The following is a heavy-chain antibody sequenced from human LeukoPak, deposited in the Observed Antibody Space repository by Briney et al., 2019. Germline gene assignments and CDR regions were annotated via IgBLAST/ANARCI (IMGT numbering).Heavy chain of an antibody. CDR3: AREGTDYGDYKNWFDP. D-gene: IGHD4-17*01. V-gene: IGHV3-33*01. Sequence: GGSLRLSCAASGFTFSSFAIHWVRRVPGKGLEWVAAIWYDGSSKHYVDSVKGRFIISRDNSKNTVYLQMNGLRVEDTAVYYCAREGTDYGDYKNWFDPWGQGTLVTVSS. CDR2: IWYDGSSK. CDR1: GFTFSSFA. J-gene: IGHJ5*02.